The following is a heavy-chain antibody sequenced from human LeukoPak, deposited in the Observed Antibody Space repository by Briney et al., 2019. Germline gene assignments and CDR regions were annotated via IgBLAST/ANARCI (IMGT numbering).Heavy chain of an antibody. D-gene: IGHD2-21*01. J-gene: IGHJ4*02. CDR1: GYPFYSLG. V-gene: IGHV3-33*01. CDR2: IWYDGRTE. Sequence: PGRSLRLSCTVSGYPFYSLGMHGVRQAPGKGLEWVAVIWYDGRTEFYADSVKGRFTISRDNSKKTHYLKMKRLRAEDTAVYYCARYPGFVGGFSRFSWYWGQGTLDTVSS. CDR3: ARYPGFVGGFSRFSWY.